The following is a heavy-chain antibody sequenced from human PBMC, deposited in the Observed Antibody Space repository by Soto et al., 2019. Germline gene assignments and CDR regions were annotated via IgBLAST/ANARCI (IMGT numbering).Heavy chain of an antibody. J-gene: IGHJ4*02. D-gene: IGHD5-12*01. CDR3: AIFRSGYDLPLDY. CDR1: GFTFSSYG. Sequence: QVQLVESGGGVVQPGRSLRLSCAASGFTFSSYGMHWVRQAPGKGLEWVAVIWYDGSNKYYADSVKGRFTISRDNSKNTLYLQMNSLRAEDTAVYYCAIFRSGYDLPLDYWGQGTLVTVSS. V-gene: IGHV3-33*01. CDR2: IWYDGSNK.